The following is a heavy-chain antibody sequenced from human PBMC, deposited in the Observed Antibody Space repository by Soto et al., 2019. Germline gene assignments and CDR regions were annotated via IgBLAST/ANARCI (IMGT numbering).Heavy chain of an antibody. J-gene: IGHJ4*02. V-gene: IGHV1-18*01. CDR2: ISAYNGNT. CDR3: ARHDSSGYYYYFDY. D-gene: IGHD3-22*01. Sequence: ASVKVSCKPSGYTFSNYGINWVRQAPGQGLEWMGWISAYNGNTNYAQKLQGRVTMTTDTSTSTAYMELRSLRSDDTAVYYCARHDSSGYYYYFDYWGQGTLVTVSS. CDR1: GYTFSNYG.